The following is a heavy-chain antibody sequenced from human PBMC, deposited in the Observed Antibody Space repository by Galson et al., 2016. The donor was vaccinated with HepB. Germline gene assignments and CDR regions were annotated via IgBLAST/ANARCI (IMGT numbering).Heavy chain of an antibody. CDR1: GITFSNYA. Sequence: SLRLSCAASGITFSNYALHWVRQAPGKGLEWVASISSDGNNKYYADSVKGRFTISRDHSNNTLWLQMNSLRPEDTSIYYCAREPVAGSNVRTLHTYWGQGTLVTVSS. CDR3: AREPVAGSNVRTLHTY. CDR2: ISSDGNNK. V-gene: IGHV3-30-3*01. J-gene: IGHJ4*02. D-gene: IGHD6-19*01.